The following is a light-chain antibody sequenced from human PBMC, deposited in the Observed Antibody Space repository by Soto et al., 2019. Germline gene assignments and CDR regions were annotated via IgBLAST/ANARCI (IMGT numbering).Light chain of an antibody. CDR1: SSNIGSNY. CDR2: RNN. J-gene: IGLJ2*01. V-gene: IGLV1-47*01. CDR3: AAWDDSLSGRVV. Sequence: QSVLTQPPSASGTPGKRVTISCSGSSSNIGSNYVYWHQQLPGTAPKLLIYRNNQRPSGVPDRFSGSKSGTSASLAISGLGSEDEADYYCAAWDDSLSGRVVFGGGTEVTVL.